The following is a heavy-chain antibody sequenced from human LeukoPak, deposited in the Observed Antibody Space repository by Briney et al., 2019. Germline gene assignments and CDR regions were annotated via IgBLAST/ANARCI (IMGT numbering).Heavy chain of an antibody. V-gene: IGHV4-34*01. CDR1: GTSIKTYY. J-gene: IGHJ6*03. CDR2: INHSGST. D-gene: IGHD5-18*01. Sequence: SETLSLTCNVSGTSIKTYYWSWIRQPPGKGLERIGEINHSGSTNYNPSLKSRVTISVDTSKNQFSLKLSSVTAADTAVYYCARGRIQLWVPGSYMDVWGKGTTVTVSS. CDR3: ARGRIQLWVPGSYMDV.